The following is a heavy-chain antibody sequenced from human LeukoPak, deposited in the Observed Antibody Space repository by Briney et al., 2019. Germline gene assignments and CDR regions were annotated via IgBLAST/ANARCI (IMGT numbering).Heavy chain of an antibody. Sequence: GGSLRLSCAASGFAFSNFVMGWVRQAPGKGLEWVSTISGDSTTYYADSVKGRFTISRDNSKNTLYLQMNSLRAEDTAVYYCAKEEGYCSSTSCSPFDYWGQGTLVTVSS. J-gene: IGHJ4*02. CDR2: ISGDSTT. D-gene: IGHD2-2*01. CDR3: AKEEGYCSSTSCSPFDY. CDR1: GFAFSNFV. V-gene: IGHV3-23*01.